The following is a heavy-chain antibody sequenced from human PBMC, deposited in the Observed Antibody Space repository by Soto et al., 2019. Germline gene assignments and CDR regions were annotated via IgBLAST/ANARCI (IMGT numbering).Heavy chain of an antibody. CDR3: ARDQGYYDSSGYYYPEYFQH. Sequence: GGSLILSCVASGFTFSSYGMHWVRQAPGKGLEWVAVIWYDGSNKYYADSVKGRFTISRDNSKNTLYLQMNSLRAEDTAVYYCARDQGYYDSSGYYYPEYFQHWGQGTLVTVSS. J-gene: IGHJ1*01. D-gene: IGHD3-22*01. CDR2: IWYDGSNK. V-gene: IGHV3-33*01. CDR1: GFTFSSYG.